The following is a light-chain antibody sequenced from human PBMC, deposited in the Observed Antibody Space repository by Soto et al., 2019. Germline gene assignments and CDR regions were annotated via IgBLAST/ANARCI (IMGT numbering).Light chain of an antibody. CDR3: SSFTTSSALI. CDR2: EVT. V-gene: IGLV2-14*01. CDR1: SSDIGGYNY. Sequence: QSALTQPASVSGSPGQSITISCTGTSSDIGGYNYVSWYQQHPGKVPKLIIYEVTNRPSGVSDRFSGSKSGNTASLTLSGLQAEDEDDYYCSSFTTSSALIFGGGTKLTVL. J-gene: IGLJ2*01.